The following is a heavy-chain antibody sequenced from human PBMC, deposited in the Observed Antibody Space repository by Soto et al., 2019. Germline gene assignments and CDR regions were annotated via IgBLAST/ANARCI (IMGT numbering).Heavy chain of an antibody. J-gene: IGHJ6*02. CDR2: IWYDGSNK. Sequence: PGGSLRLSCAASGFTFSSYGMHWVRQAPGKGLEWVAVIWYDGSNKYYVDSVKGRFTISRDNSKNSLYPQMNSLRAEDTAVYYCARDPLPAAMRGYYYGMDVWGQGTTVTVSS. CDR1: GFTFSSYG. V-gene: IGHV3-33*01. D-gene: IGHD2-2*01. CDR3: ARDPLPAAMRGYYYGMDV.